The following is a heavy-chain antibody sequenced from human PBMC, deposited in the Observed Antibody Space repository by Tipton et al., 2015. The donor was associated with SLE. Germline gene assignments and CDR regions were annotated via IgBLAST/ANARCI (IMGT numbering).Heavy chain of an antibody. D-gene: IGHD1-26*01. V-gene: IGHV3-33*01. CDR2: IWYDGSNK. Sequence: RSLRLSCAASGFTFSSYGMHWVRQAPGKGLEWVAVIWYDGSNKYYADSVKGRFTISRDNSKNTLYLQMNSLRAEDTAVYYCARGQPVGAPDYWGQGTLVTVSS. CDR3: ARGQPVGAPDY. CDR1: GFTFSSYG. J-gene: IGHJ4*02.